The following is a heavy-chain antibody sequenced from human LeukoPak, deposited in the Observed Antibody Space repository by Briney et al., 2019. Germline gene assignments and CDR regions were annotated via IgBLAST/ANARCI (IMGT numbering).Heavy chain of an antibody. D-gene: IGHD6-6*01. Sequence: TGGSLRLSCAASGFTFSSYSMNWVRQAPGKGLEWVSSISSSSSYIYYADSVKGRFTISRDNAKNSLYLQMNSLRAGDTAVYYCARVSTRYSSSYWGQGTLVTVSS. CDR1: GFTFSSYS. CDR3: ARVSTRYSSSY. J-gene: IGHJ4*02. CDR2: ISSSSSYI. V-gene: IGHV3-21*01.